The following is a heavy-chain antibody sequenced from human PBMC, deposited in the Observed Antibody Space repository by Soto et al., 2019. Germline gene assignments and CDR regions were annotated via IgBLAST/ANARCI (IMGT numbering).Heavy chain of an antibody. Sequence: QVQLVQSGAEVKKPGASVKVSCKASGYTFTSYGISWVRQAPGQGLEWMGWISAYNGNTNYAQKLQGRVTMTTDTSTSTAYMELRSLRSDDTAVYYCASDDPHVNYYDSSGSYYFDYWGQGTLVTVSS. V-gene: IGHV1-18*01. D-gene: IGHD3-22*01. CDR2: ISAYNGNT. J-gene: IGHJ4*02. CDR1: GYTFTSYG. CDR3: ASDDPHVNYYDSSGSYYFDY.